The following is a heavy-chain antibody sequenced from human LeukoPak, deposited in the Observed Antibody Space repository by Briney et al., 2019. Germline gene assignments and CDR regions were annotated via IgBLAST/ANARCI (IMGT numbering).Heavy chain of an antibody. J-gene: IGHJ4*02. V-gene: IGHV1-24*01. CDR1: GYTLTELS. Sequence: ASVTVSCKVSGYTLTELSMHWVRQAPGKGLEWMGGFDPEDGETIYAQKFQGRVTMTEDTSTDTAYMELSSLRSEDTAVYYCATSPLATQWLRCHYWGQGTLVTVSS. CDR2: FDPEDGET. D-gene: IGHD5-12*01. CDR3: ATSPLATQWLRCHY.